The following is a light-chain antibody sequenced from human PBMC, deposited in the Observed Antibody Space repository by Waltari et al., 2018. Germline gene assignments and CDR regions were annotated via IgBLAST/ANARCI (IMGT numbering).Light chain of an antibody. CDR2: DVS. Sequence: QSALTQPASVSGSPGQSIPISGPGTSSAIGVYNYVHWYQQHPGKAPKLMIYDVSNRPSGVSNRFSGSKSGNTASLTISGLQAEDEADYYCSSYITSSTLELFGGGTSLTVL. V-gene: IGLV2-14*03. CDR1: SSAIGVYNY. CDR3: SSYITSSTLEL. J-gene: IGLJ2*01.